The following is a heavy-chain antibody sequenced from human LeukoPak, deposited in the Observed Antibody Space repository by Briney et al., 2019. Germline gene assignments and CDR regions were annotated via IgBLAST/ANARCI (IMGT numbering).Heavy chain of an antibody. CDR1: GFTFSSYE. J-gene: IGHJ4*02. CDR3: ARGDLGYCTNGVCYTLWDY. V-gene: IGHV3-48*03. D-gene: IGHD2-8*01. Sequence: GGSLRLSCAASGFTFSSYEMNWVRQAPGKGLEWVSYISSSGSTIYYADSVKGRFTISRDNAKNSLYLQMNSLRAEDTAVYYCARGDLGYCTNGVCYTLWDYWRQGTLVTVSS. CDR2: ISSSGSTI.